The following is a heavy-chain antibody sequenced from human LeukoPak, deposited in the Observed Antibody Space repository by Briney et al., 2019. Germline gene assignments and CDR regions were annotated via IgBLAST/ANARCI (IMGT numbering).Heavy chain of an antibody. V-gene: IGHV1-69*06. Sequence: APVKVSCKASGGTFSSYAISWVRQAPGQGLEWMGGIIPIFGTANYAQKFQGRVTITADKSTSTAYMELSSLRSEDTAVYYCASPFPRSGGSGSYLGPPLYYYMDVWGKGTTVTVSS. CDR2: IIPIFGTA. CDR1: GGTFSSYA. CDR3: ASPFPRSGGSGSYLGPPLYYYMDV. D-gene: IGHD3-10*01. J-gene: IGHJ6*03.